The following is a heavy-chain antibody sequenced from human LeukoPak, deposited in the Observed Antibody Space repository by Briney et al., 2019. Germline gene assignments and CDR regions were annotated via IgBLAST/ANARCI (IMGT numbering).Heavy chain of an antibody. J-gene: IGHJ4*02. D-gene: IGHD2-21*01. V-gene: IGHV4-34*01. CDR3: ARSHPVIKGQYFDY. Sequence: ASETLSLTCAVYGGSFSGYYWSWIRQPPGKGLEWIGSIYYSGSTYYNPSLKSRVTISVDTSKNQFSLKLSSVTAADTAVYYCARSHPVIKGQYFDYWGQGTLVTVSS. CDR1: GGSFSGYY. CDR2: IYYSGST.